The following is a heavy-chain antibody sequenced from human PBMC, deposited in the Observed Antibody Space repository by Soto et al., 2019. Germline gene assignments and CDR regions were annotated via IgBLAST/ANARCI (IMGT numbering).Heavy chain of an antibody. CDR1: GGSISSGGYY. CDR3: ATGGYCSGGSCYSAFDY. D-gene: IGHD2-15*01. CDR2: IYYSGST. J-gene: IGHJ4*02. Sequence: QVQLQESGPGLVKPSQTLSLTCTVSGGSISSGGYYWSWIRQHPGKGLEWIGYIYYSGSTYYNPSLRSRVTISVDTSKNQFSLKLSSVTAADTAVYYCATGGYCSGGSCYSAFDYWGQGTLVTVSS. V-gene: IGHV4-31*03.